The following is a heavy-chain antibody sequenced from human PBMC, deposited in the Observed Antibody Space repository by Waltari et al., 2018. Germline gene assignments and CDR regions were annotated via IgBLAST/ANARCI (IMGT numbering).Heavy chain of an antibody. CDR1: GFTFSSHS. J-gene: IGHJ4*02. CDR2: ISYDGSNK. Sequence: QVQLVESGGGVVQPGRSLRLSRAASGFTFSSHSMHWVRQAPGKGLEWVAVISYDGSNKYYADSVKGRFTISRDNSKNTLYLQMNSLRAEDTAVYYCAGPGFYFDYWGQGTLVTVSS. CDR3: AGPGFYFDY. V-gene: IGHV3-30*03.